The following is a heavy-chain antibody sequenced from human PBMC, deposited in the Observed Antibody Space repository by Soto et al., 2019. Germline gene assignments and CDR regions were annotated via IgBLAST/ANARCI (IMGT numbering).Heavy chain of an antibody. Sequence: ASVKVSCKAPRDTFTSYYISWVLQAPGQGLEWMGVINPHGGSTAYAQKFKGRVTLTRDTSASTVYMEVSRLTSEDTAMYYCARSSGGNFGIIIEGTNWFAPWGQGTRVTVPQ. CDR3: ARSSGGNFGIIIEGTNWFAP. CDR2: INPHGGST. V-gene: IGHV1-46*01. CDR1: RDTFTSYY. J-gene: IGHJ5*02. D-gene: IGHD1-26*01.